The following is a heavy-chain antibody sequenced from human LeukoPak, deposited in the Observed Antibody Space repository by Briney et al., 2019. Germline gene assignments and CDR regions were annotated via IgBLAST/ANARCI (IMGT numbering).Heavy chain of an antibody. CDR3: ARDPIPPYDSSGYSYGYYFDY. D-gene: IGHD3-22*01. CDR1: GYTFTGYY. CDR2: INQNSSVT. V-gene: IGHV1-2*02. Sequence: ASVKVSCKASGYTFTGYYMHWVRQAPGQELAWMGWINQNSSVTDYAQKFQARVTMTRDKSIRTAYMAVSRLRCDDTPGYYFARDPIPPYDSSGYSYGYYFDYWGQGTLVTVSS. J-gene: IGHJ4*02.